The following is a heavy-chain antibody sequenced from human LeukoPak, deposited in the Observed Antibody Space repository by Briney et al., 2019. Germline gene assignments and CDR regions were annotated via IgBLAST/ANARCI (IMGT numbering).Heavy chain of an antibody. CDR3: ARDQREYYMDV. CDR2: IYHSGST. D-gene: IGHD6-25*01. CDR1: GGSISSGGYY. V-gene: IGHV4-30-2*01. J-gene: IGHJ6*03. Sequence: SETLSLTCTVSGGSISSGGYYWSWIQQPPGKGLEWIGYIYHSGSTYYNPSLKSRVTISVDRSKNQFSLKLSSVTAADTAVYYCARDQREYYMDVWGKGTTVTVSS.